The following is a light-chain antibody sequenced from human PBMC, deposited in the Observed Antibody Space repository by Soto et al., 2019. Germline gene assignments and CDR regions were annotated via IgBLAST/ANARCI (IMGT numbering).Light chain of an antibody. CDR2: LGS. CDR1: QSLLHSNGYNY. CDR3: MQALQTPLT. J-gene: IGKJ4*01. V-gene: IGKV2-28*01. Sequence: DIVVTQSPLSLPVTPGEPASISCRSSQSLLHSNGYNYLDWYLQKPGQSPQVLIYLGSYRASGVPDRFSGSGSGTDFTLKISRVEADDVGVYYCMQALQTPLTFVLGTKVDSK.